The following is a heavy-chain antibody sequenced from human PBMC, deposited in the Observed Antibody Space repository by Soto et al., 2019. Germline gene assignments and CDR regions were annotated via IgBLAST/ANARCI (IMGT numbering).Heavy chain of an antibody. J-gene: IGHJ3*02. V-gene: IGHV3-9*01. D-gene: IGHD6-6*01. Sequence: GGSLRLSCAASGFTFDDYAMHWVRQAPGKGLEWVSGISWNSGSIGYADSVKGRFTISRDNAKNSLYLQMNSLRAEDTALYYCAKVLSRYSSSSTRAFDIWGQGTMVTVSS. CDR3: AKVLSRYSSSSTRAFDI. CDR2: ISWNSGSI. CDR1: GFTFDDYA.